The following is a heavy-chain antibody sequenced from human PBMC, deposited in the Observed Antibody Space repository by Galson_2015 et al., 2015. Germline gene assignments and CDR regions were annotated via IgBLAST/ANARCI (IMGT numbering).Heavy chain of an antibody. CDR2: IHQDGSVK. V-gene: IGHV3-7*04. J-gene: IGHJ4*02. D-gene: IGHD5-12*01. CDR3: ARVGYTSNSYDY. Sequence: SLRLSCAASGFTFGGYWMSWVRQAPGKGLEWVANIHQDGSVKYYVDSMKGRFTISRDNAKNSLYLQMNSLRVEDTAVYHCARVGYTSNSYDYWGQGTLVTVSS. CDR1: GFTFGGYW.